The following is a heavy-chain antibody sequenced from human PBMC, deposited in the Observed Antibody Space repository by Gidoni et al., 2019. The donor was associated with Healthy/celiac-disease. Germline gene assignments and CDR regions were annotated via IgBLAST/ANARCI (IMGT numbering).Heavy chain of an antibody. V-gene: IGHV3-13*01. CDR3: ARACGGDCYPYYYGMDV. D-gene: IGHD2-21*02. J-gene: IGHJ6*02. Sequence: EVQLVESGGGLVQPGGSLRLSCAASGFPFSSYDMHWVRQATGKGLEWVSAIGTAGDTYYPGSVKGRFTISRENAKNSLYLQMNSLRAGDTAVYYCARACGGDCYPYYYGMDVWGQGTTVTVSS. CDR2: IGTAGDT. CDR1: GFPFSSYD.